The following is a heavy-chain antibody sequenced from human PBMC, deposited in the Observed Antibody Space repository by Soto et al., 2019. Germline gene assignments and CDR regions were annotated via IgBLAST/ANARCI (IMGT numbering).Heavy chain of an antibody. J-gene: IGHJ1*01. CDR3: AKYSSSWFGYFQH. Sequence: GGSLRLSCAACGFTFSSYAMSWVRQAPGKGLEWVSAISGSGGSTYYADSVKGRFTISRDNSKNTLYLQMNSLRAEDTAVYYCAKYSSSWFGYFQHWGQGTLVTVSS. D-gene: IGHD6-13*01. V-gene: IGHV3-23*01. CDR1: GFTFSSYA. CDR2: ISGSGGST.